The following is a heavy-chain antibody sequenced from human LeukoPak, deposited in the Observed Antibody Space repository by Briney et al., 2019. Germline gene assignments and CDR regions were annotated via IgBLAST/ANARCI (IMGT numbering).Heavy chain of an antibody. CDR3: AKGLAYYDSGESYYYGMDV. J-gene: IGHJ6*02. V-gene: IGHV3-30*18. CDR1: GFTFSSHG. D-gene: IGHD3-10*01. CDR2: ISYDGSNK. Sequence: GGSLRLSCAASGFTFSSHGMHWGRQAPGKGLEWVAVISYDGSNKYADSVKGRFTISRDISKNTLYLQMNSLRAEDTAMYYCAKGLAYYDSGESYYYGMDVWGQGTTVTVSS.